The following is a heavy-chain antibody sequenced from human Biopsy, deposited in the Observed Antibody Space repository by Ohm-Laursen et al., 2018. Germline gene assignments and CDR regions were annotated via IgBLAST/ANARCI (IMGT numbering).Heavy chain of an antibody. CDR1: GYSFTSYY. CDR2: INPSGSTT. CDR3: ARNTGWYGDLYYFDY. J-gene: IGHJ4*02. V-gene: IGHV1-46*01. Sequence: ASVKVSCKASGYSFTSYYMHWVRQAPGQGLEWMGMINPSGSTTSYPQIFQGRVTMTRDTSKITVYMELSSLRSADTGVYFCARNTGWYGDLYYFDYWGQGTLVTVSS. D-gene: IGHD6-19*01.